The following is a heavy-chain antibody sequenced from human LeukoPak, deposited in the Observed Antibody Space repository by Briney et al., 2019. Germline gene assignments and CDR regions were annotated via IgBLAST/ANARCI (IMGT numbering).Heavy chain of an antibody. CDR2: TYPGDSDT. J-gene: IGHJ6*02. V-gene: IGHV5-51*01. CDR3: ARRTYYYDSSGYYAYGMDV. D-gene: IGHD3-22*01. Sequence: GESLKISCKGSGYSFTSYWIGWVRQMPGKGLEWMGITYPGDSDTRYSPSFQGQVTISADKSISTAYLQWSSLKASDTAMYYCARRTYYYDSSGYYAYGMDVWGQGTTVTVSS. CDR1: GYSFTSYW.